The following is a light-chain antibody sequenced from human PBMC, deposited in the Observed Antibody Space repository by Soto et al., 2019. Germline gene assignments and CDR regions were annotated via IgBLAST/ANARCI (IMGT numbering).Light chain of an antibody. CDR2: GAN. J-gene: IGKJ1*01. CDR3: QPNYGTPGT. V-gene: IGKV1-39*01. CDR1: QSISRY. Sequence: DIQMTQSPSSLSASVGDRITITCRSSQSISRYLNWYQQRPGTAPKVLIFGANSLQSGVTSRFSGSGSGTEFTLTISSLQPEDFATYYCQPNYGTPGTVGQGTQVEIK.